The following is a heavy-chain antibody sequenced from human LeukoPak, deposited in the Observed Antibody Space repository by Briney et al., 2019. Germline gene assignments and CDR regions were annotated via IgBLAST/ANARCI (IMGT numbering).Heavy chain of an antibody. J-gene: IGHJ5*02. Sequence: ASVKVSCKASGYTFTSYAMHWVRQAPGQRLEWMGWINAGNGNTKYSQKFQGRVTITRDTSASTAYMELSSLRSEDTAVYYCAREGVLLALVNWFDPWGQGTLVTVSS. CDR3: AREGVLLALVNWFDP. D-gene: IGHD2-21*01. CDR1: GYTFTSYA. V-gene: IGHV1-3*01. CDR2: INAGNGNT.